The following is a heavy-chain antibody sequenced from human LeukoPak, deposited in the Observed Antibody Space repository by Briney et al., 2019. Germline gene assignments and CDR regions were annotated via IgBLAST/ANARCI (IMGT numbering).Heavy chain of an antibody. CDR1: GGSISSSSYY. Sequence: PSETLSLTCTVSGGSISSSSYYWSWIRQPPGKGLEWIGEINHSGSTNYNPSLKSRVTISVDTSKNQFSLKLSSVTAADTAVYYCARGHYGTGITIFGVVMDAAVWFDPWGQGTLVTVSS. J-gene: IGHJ5*02. CDR2: INHSGST. CDR3: ARGHYGTGITIFGVVMDAAVWFDP. D-gene: IGHD3-3*01. V-gene: IGHV4-39*07.